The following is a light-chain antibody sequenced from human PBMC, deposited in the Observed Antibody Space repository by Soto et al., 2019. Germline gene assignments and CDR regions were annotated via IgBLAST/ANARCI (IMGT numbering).Light chain of an antibody. CDR2: EGS. J-gene: IGLJ1*01. V-gene: IGLV2-23*01. CDR1: SSDVGSYNL. CDR3: CSYAGSSTDV. Sequence: QSALTQPASVSGYPGQSITISCTGTSSDVGSYNLVSWYQQHPGKAPKLMIYEGSKRPSGVSNRFSGSKSGNTASLTISGLQAEDEADYYCCSYAGSSTDVFGTGTKLTVL.